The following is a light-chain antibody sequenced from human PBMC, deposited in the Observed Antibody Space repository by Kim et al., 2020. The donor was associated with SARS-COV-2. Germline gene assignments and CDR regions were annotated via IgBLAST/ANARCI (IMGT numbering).Light chain of an antibody. J-gene: IGKJ1*01. CDR3: QQRSNWLGT. CDR2: DAS. V-gene: IGKV3-11*01. CDR1: QSVSSY. Sequence: LSPGERAPPSCRASQSVSSYLAWYQQKPGQAPRLLIYDASNRATGIPARFSGSGSGTEFTLTISSLEPEDFAVYYCQQRSNWLGTFGQGTKVDIK.